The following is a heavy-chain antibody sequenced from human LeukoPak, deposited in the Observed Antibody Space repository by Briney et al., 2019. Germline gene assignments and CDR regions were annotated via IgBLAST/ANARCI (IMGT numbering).Heavy chain of an antibody. J-gene: IGHJ4*02. Sequence: PGGSLRLSCATSGFNFSAYTMNWVRQAPGKGLDWVSSISPTTAYIHYADSMKGRFTISRDNARRSLYLQMNSLRVEDTAMYCVSSLHGFSYGPGYWGQGTLVIVSS. CDR3: SSLHGFSYGPGY. CDR1: GFNFSAYT. CDR2: ISPTTAYI. D-gene: IGHD1-26*01. V-gene: IGHV3-21*01.